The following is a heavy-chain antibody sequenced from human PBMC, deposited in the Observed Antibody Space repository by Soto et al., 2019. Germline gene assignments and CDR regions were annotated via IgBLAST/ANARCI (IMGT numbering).Heavy chain of an antibody. Sequence: EVQLVESGGGLVKPGGSLRLSCAASGFTFSNAWMNWVRQPPGKGLEWVGRIKSSGTTDYAAPVKGRFTISRDDSKNTLYLQMNSLKTEHTAVYYCTTVLQFVQLFRQSTVDYWGQGTLVTFSS. CDR2: IKSSGTT. J-gene: IGHJ4*02. V-gene: IGHV3-15*07. D-gene: IGHD3-3*01. CDR1: GFTFSNAW. CDR3: TTVLQFVQLFRQSTVDY.